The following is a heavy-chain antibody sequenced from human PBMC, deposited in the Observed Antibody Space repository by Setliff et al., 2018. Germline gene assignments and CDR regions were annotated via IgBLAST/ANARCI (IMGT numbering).Heavy chain of an antibody. CDR2: IFGSGST. Sequence: SETLSLTCTVSRGSINSHYWSWIRQPAGKGLEWIGRIFGSGSTNYNPSLKSRVTMSIDPSKNQFFLKVRSVTAADTAVYYCARDRGSNNSPEDFDYWGLGTLVTVSS. CDR1: RGSINSHY. D-gene: IGHD1-1*01. J-gene: IGHJ4*02. CDR3: ARDRGSNNSPEDFDY. V-gene: IGHV4-4*07.